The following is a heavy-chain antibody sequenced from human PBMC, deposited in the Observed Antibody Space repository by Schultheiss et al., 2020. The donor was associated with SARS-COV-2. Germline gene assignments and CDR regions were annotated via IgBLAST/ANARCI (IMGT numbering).Heavy chain of an antibody. Sequence: ASVKVSCKASGGTFSSYGISWVRQAPGQGLEWMGWISAYNGNANYAQKLQGRVTMTTDTSTGTAYMELRSLRSEDTAVYYCARSKTVANMDVWGQGTTVTVSS. J-gene: IGHJ6*02. CDR3: ARSKTVANMDV. V-gene: IGHV1-18*01. CDR2: ISAYNGNA. CDR1: GGTFSSYG. D-gene: IGHD4-23*01.